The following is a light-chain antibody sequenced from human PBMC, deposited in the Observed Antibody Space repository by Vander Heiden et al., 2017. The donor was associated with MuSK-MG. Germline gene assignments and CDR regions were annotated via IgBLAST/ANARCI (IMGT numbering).Light chain of an antibody. V-gene: IGLV1-47*03. Sequence: QSVLTQPPSPSGTPCQRVTISCSGSSSNIGSKYGYWYQQLPGTAPKLLIYRNNQRPSGVPDRFSGSKSGTSASLAISGLWSEDEADYYCAAWDDSLSGVVFGGGTKLTVL. CDR3: AAWDDSLSGVV. CDR1: SSNIGSKY. J-gene: IGLJ2*01. CDR2: RNN.